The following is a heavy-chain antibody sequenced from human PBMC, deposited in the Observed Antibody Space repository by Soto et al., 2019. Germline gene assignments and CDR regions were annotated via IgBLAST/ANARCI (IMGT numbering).Heavy chain of an antibody. Sequence: EVQLVESGGGLVKPGGSLRLSCAASGFTFSSYSMNWARQAPGKGLEWVSSISSSSSYIYFADSVKGRFTISRDNAKNLLYLQMNSLRAEDTAVYYCARMYGDYGLNGNYYGMDVWGQGTTVTVSS. CDR2: ISSSSSYI. CDR1: GFTFSSYS. J-gene: IGHJ6*02. CDR3: ARMYGDYGLNGNYYGMDV. V-gene: IGHV3-21*01. D-gene: IGHD4-17*01.